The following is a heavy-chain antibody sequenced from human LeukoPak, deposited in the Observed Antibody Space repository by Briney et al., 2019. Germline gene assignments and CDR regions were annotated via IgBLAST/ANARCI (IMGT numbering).Heavy chain of an antibody. CDR2: IHSSGRT. Sequence: PSETLSLTCTVSGGSVNYYFWSWIRQPPGKGLEWIGYIHSSGRTNYNPSLKSRVTISVDTSKNQFSLKLSSVTAADTAVYYCARHFDILTGYGDYWGQGTLVTVSS. V-gene: IGHV4-59*08. CDR3: ARHFDILTGYGDY. D-gene: IGHD3-9*01. CDR1: GGSVNYYF. J-gene: IGHJ4*02.